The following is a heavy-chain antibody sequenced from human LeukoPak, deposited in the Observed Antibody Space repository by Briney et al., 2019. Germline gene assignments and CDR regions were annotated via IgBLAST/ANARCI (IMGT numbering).Heavy chain of an antibody. Sequence: ASVKVSCKASGYTFTGYYMHWVRQAPGQGLEWMGWINPNSGGTNYVQKFQGRVTMTRDTSISTAYMELSRLRSDDTAVYYCARDFATMVRGVITFERGRGTMVTVSS. V-gene: IGHV1-2*02. CDR2: INPNSGGT. J-gene: IGHJ3*01. CDR3: ARDFATMVRGVITFE. CDR1: GYTFTGYY. D-gene: IGHD3-10*01.